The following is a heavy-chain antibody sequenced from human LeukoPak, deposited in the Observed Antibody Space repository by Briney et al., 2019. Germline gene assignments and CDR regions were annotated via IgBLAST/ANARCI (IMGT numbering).Heavy chain of an antibody. CDR3: ARAYSSSLGMDV. J-gene: IGHJ6*02. D-gene: IGHD6-6*01. CDR2: ISSSNSYI. CDR1: GFTFSSYS. V-gene: IGHV3-21*01. Sequence: GGSLRLSCAASGFTFSSYSMNWVRQAPGKGLEWVSSISSSNSYIYYADSARGRFTISRDNAKNSLYLQVNSLRAEDTAVYYCARAYSSSLGMDVWGQGTTVTVSS.